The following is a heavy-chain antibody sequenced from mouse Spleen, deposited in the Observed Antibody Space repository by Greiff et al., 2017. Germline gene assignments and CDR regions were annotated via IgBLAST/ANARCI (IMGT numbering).Heavy chain of an antibody. J-gene: IGHJ2*01. CDR2: IHPNSGST. CDR1: GYTFTSYW. V-gene: IGHV1-64*01. Sequence: VQLQQPGAELVKPGASVKLSCKASGYTFTSYWMHWVKQRPGQGLEWIGMIHPNSGSTNYNEKFKSKATLTVDKSSSTAYMQLSSLTSEDSAVYYCARDITTMVAPWDYWGQGTTLTVSS. D-gene: IGHD1-1*01. CDR3: ARDITTMVAPWDY.